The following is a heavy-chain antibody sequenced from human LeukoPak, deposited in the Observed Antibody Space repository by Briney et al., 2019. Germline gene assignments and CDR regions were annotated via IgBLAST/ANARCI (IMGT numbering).Heavy chain of an antibody. V-gene: IGHV3-74*01. Sequence: GGSLRLSCAASRFTFSSYWFHWVRQAPGKGLVWVSRIGHDGSDTIYADSVKGRFTISRDNAKSTLYLQMNSLKAEDTAVYYCATGGYDHAFDIWGQGTMVTVSS. CDR1: RFTFSSYW. D-gene: IGHD5-18*01. J-gene: IGHJ3*02. CDR3: ATGGYDHAFDI. CDR2: IGHDGSDT.